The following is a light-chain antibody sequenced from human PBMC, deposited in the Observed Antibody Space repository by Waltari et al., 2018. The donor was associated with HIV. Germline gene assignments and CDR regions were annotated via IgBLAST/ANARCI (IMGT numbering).Light chain of an antibody. V-gene: IGLV3-1*01. CDR3: QAWDANRVI. CDR2: HNS. CDR1: KLADKI. Sequence: TQPPSVSVSSGQTASITCSGEKLADKIPCWYQKKPGQPPILLVSHNSRRPSGVPERFSASKSANTATLTIRGAQPLDESEYFCQAWDANRVIFGGGTTLTVL. J-gene: IGLJ2*01.